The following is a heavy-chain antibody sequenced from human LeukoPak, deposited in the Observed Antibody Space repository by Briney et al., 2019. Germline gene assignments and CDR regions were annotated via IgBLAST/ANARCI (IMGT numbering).Heavy chain of an antibody. CDR2: ISAYNGNT. CDR3: ARDAVVVPAAMARATYMDV. V-gene: IGHV1-18*01. Sequence: ASVKVSCKASGGPFSNYGISWVRQAPGQGLEWMGWISAYNGNTNYAQKLQGRVTMTSDTSTSTAYMELRSLGSDDTAVYYCARDAVVVPAAMARATYMDVWGKGTTVTVSS. J-gene: IGHJ6*03. CDR1: GGPFSNYG. D-gene: IGHD2-2*01.